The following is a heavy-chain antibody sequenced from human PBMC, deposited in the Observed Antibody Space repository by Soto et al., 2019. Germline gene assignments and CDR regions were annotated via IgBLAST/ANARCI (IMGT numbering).Heavy chain of an antibody. CDR3: ARGGAITLVRGVIKPLDY. D-gene: IGHD3-10*01. Sequence: QVQLQESGPGLVKPSETLSLTCTVSGGSISSFYWSWIRQPPGKGLEWIGYIYYSGSTNYNPSLESRVTISLDXXKXQXXLKLSSVTAADTAVYYCARGGAITLVRGVIKPLDYWGQGTLVTVSS. CDR2: IYYSGST. V-gene: IGHV4-59*01. J-gene: IGHJ4*02. CDR1: GGSISSFY.